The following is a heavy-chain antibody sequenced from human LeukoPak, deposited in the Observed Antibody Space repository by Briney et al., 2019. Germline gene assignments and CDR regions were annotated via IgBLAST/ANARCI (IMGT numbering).Heavy chain of an antibody. D-gene: IGHD2-2*01. CDR3: ARDRDIVVGPAASGYYYYYGMDV. Sequence: GGSLRLSCAASGFTFSSYSMNWVRQAPGKGLEWVSSISSSSSYIYYADSVKGRFTISRDNAKNSLYLQMNSLRAEDTAVYYCARDRDIVVGPAASGYYYYYGMDVWGQGTTVTVSS. CDR1: GFTFSSYS. CDR2: ISSSSSYI. J-gene: IGHJ6*02. V-gene: IGHV3-21*01.